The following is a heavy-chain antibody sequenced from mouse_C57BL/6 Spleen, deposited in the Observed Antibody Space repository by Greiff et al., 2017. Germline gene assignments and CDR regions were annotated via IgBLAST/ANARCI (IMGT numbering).Heavy chain of an antibody. J-gene: IGHJ4*01. D-gene: IGHD1-1*02. CDR1: GYTFTSYW. Sequence: QVQLQQPGAELVRPGSSVKLSCKASGYTFTSYWMDWVKQRPGQGLEWIGNIYPSDSETHYNQKFKDKATLTVDKSSSTAYMQLSSLTSEDSAVYYCARGEGGYYAMDYWGQGTSVTVSS. CDR2: IYPSDSET. CDR3: ARGEGGYYAMDY. V-gene: IGHV1-61*01.